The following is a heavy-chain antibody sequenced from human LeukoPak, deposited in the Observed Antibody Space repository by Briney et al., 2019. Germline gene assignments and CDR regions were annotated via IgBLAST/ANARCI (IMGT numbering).Heavy chain of an antibody. CDR3: ARDPPRGYGMDV. Sequence: PSETLSLTCAVSGGSISNANWWTWDRQTPGKGLEWIGEIYPTGDTNYNPSLKSRVTMSMDKSKNQYSLKLTSMTAADTAVYYCARDPPRGYGMDVWGPGITVAVSS. V-gene: IGHV4-4*02. CDR2: IYPTGDT. J-gene: IGHJ6*02. CDR1: GGSISNANW.